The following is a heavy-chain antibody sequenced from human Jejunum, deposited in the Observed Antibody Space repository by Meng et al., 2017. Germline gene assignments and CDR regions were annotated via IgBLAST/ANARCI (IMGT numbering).Heavy chain of an antibody. D-gene: IGHD3-3*02. CDR3: ATSTYISSWYYFGY. CDR1: GFTFSSYA. V-gene: IGHV3-23*01. Sequence: ETLSLTCAASGFTFSSYAMSWVRQAPGKGLEWVSAIGGSGTTTYYADSVKGRFTISRDNSKNTLFLQMNSLRAEDTAVYYCATSTYISSWYYFGYWGQGTLVTVSS. J-gene: IGHJ4*02. CDR2: IGGSGTTT.